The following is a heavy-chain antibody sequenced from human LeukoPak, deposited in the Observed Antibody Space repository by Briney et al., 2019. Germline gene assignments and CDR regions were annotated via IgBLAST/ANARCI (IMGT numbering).Heavy chain of an antibody. J-gene: IGHJ4*02. Sequence: GGSLRLSCATSGFNFHRYTIHWVRQAPGKGLEWVSLAGWAGGTTYYSDSVRGRFTISRDSGKNSVYLQMNSLTTDDTAFYFCAKELDTMFFDYWGQGALVTVSS. CDR3: AKELDTMFFDY. CDR2: AGWAGGTT. CDR1: GFNFHRYT. V-gene: IGHV3-43*01. D-gene: IGHD3-10*02.